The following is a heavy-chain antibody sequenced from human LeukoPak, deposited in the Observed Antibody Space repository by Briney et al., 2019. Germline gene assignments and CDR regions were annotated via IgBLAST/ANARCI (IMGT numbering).Heavy chain of an antibody. V-gene: IGHV3-30-3*01. CDR2: ISYDGSNK. Sequence: GGSLRLSCAASGFTFSSYAMHWVRQAPGKGLEWVAVISYDGSNKYYADSVKGRFTISRDNSKNTLYLQMNSLRAEDTAVYYCASWSITGTSSHYYYMDVWGKGTTVTVSS. CDR1: GFTFSSYA. J-gene: IGHJ6*03. D-gene: IGHD1-7*01. CDR3: ASWSITGTSSHYYYMDV.